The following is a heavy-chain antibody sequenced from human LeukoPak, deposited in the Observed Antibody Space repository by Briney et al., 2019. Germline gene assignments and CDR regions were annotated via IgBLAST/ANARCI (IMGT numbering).Heavy chain of an antibody. CDR3: ARGRYSSSSFFDY. CDR1: GFTFSSYW. J-gene: IGHJ4*02. V-gene: IGHV3-74*01. CDR2: INSDGSST. Sequence: GGSLRLSCAASGFTFSSYWMHWVRHAPGKGLVWVSRINSDGSSTSYADSVKGRFTISRDNAKNTLYLQMNSLRAEDTAVYYCARGRYSSSSFFDYWGQGTLVTVSS. D-gene: IGHD6-6*01.